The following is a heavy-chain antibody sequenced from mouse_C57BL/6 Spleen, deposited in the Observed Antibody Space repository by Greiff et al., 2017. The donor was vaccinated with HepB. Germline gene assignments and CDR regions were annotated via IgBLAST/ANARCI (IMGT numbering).Heavy chain of an antibody. V-gene: IGHV1-50*01. J-gene: IGHJ2*01. CDR2: IDPSDSYN. D-gene: IGHD1-1*02. Sequence: QVQLQQPGAELVKPGASVKLSCKASGYNFTSYWMQWVKQRPGQGLEWIGEIDPSDSYNNYNQKFKGKATLTVDTSSSTAYMQLSSLTSEDSAFYYCARGGLWPHFDYWGQGTTLTVSS. CDR3: ARGGLWPHFDY. CDR1: GYNFTSYW.